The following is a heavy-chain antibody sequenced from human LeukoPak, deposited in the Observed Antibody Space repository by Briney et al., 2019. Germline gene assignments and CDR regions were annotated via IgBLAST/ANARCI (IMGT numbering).Heavy chain of an antibody. V-gene: IGHV3-64*01. Sequence: GGSLRLSCAASGFTFSSYGMHWVRQAPGKGLEYVSAISSNGGSTYYANSVKGRFTISRDNSKNTLYLQMGSLRAEDMAVYYCARGRYEGYMDVWGKGTTVTISS. D-gene: IGHD1-1*01. J-gene: IGHJ6*03. CDR3: ARGRYEGYMDV. CDR1: GFTFSSYG. CDR2: ISSNGGST.